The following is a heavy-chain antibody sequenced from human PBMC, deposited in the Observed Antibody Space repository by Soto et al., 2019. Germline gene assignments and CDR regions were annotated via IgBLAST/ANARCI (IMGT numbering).Heavy chain of an antibody. CDR1: GGTFSSYS. CDR2: IIPIFGTA. D-gene: IGHD1-26*01. J-gene: IGHJ4*02. CDR3: ARDGGMHSGGIDY. V-gene: IGHV1-69*01. Sequence: QVQLVQSGAEVKKPGSSVKVSCKASGGTFSSYSINWVRQAPGQGLEWMGEIIPIFGTANYAQKFQGRVTITADESTSIAYMELSSLRSEDTAVYYCARDGGMHSGGIDYWGQGTLVTVSS.